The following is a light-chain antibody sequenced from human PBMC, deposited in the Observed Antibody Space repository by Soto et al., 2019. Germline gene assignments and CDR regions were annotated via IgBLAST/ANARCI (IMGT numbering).Light chain of an antibody. CDR1: QSVSSN. Sequence: EIVMTQSPATLSVSPGERATLSCRASQSVSSNLAWYQQTPGQAPRLLIYGASTRATGIPARFSGSGSRTKFTLTTSSPEAEYFAVYYCQQYKNWPPRDWTFGQGTKVETK. CDR3: QQYKNWPPRDWT. J-gene: IGKJ1*01. CDR2: GAS. V-gene: IGKV3-15*01.